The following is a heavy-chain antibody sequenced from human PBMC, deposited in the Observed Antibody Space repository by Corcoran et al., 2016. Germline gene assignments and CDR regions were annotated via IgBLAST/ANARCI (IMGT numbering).Heavy chain of an antibody. CDR1: GYTFTSYY. V-gene: IGHV1-46*01. Sequence: QVQLVQSGAEVKKPGASVKVSCKASGYTFTSYYMHWVRQAPGQGLEWMGIINPSGGSTSYAQKFQGRVTMTRDTSTSTVYMELSSLRSEDTAVYYCARDSGVIRVPAAPGHYYGMDVWGQGTTVTVSS. CDR3: ARDSGVIRVPAAPGHYYGMDV. J-gene: IGHJ6*02. D-gene: IGHD2-2*01. CDR2: INPSGGST.